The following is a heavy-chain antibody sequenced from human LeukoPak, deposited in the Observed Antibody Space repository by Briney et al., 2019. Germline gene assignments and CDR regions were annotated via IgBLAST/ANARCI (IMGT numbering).Heavy chain of an antibody. CDR2: ISTTSDYI. D-gene: IGHD6-13*01. CDR1: GFTFSGYS. CDR3: ARGGIYSQGFDY. V-gene: IGHV3-21*01. J-gene: IGHJ4*02. Sequence: GALRLSCVASGFTFSGYSMNGVRQAQGKGLGWVSSISTTSDYIHYADSLKGRVATSRHNAKNSPYPPMNRPRAEHTAVYYCARGGIYSQGFDYWGQGSLVTVSS.